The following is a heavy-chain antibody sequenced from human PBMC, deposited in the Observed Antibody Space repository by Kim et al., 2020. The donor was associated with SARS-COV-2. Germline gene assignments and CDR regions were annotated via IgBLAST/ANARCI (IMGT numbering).Heavy chain of an antibody. Sequence: SETLSLTCTVSGGSISSGGYYWSWIRQHPGKGLEWIGYIYYSGSTYYNPSLKSRVTISVDTSKNQFSLKLSSVTAADTAVYYCARDSYGDHRLGYFDLWGRGTLVTVSS. CDR2: IYYSGST. J-gene: IGHJ2*01. CDR3: ARDSYGDHRLGYFDL. CDR1: GGSISSGGYY. V-gene: IGHV4-31*03. D-gene: IGHD4-17*01.